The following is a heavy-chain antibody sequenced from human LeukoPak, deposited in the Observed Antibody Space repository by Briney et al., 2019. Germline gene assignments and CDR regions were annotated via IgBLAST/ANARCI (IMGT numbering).Heavy chain of an antibody. V-gene: IGHV3-49*03. Sequence: GGSLRLSCTASGFTFGDYVMSWFRQAPGKGLEWVGFIRSKAYGGTTEYAASVKGRFTISRDDSKSIAYLQMNSLKTEDTAVYYCTSGQEGYYYYGMDVWGQGTTVTVSS. J-gene: IGHJ6*02. CDR3: TSGQEGYYYYGMDV. CDR2: IRSKAYGGTT. CDR1: GFTFGDYV.